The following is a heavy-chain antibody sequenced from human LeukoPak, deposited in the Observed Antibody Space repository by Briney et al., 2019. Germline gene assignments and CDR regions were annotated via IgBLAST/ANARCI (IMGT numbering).Heavy chain of an antibody. Sequence: GASVKVSCTASGYTFTSYYMHWVRQAPGQGLEWMGWINPNSGGTNYAQKIQGRATMTRDTSISTAYMELCRLRSDDTAVYYCARDRGVVVVAARSSYNWFDPWGQGTLVTVSS. CDR3: ARDRGVVVVAARSSYNWFDP. CDR1: GYTFTSYY. J-gene: IGHJ5*02. CDR2: INPNSGGT. V-gene: IGHV1-2*02. D-gene: IGHD2-15*01.